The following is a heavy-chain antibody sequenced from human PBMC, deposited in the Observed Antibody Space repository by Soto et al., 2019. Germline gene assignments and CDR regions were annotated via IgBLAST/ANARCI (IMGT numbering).Heavy chain of an antibody. Sequence: ASVKVSCKASGFTFINYYMHWVRQAPGQGLEWMGVINPSGDSTNYAQKFQGRVTMTRDTSTSTVYMDLSSLRSEDTAVYYCVRHTGYSSGWYYFDYWGQGTLVTVSS. V-gene: IGHV1-46*01. J-gene: IGHJ4*02. CDR1: GFTFINYY. D-gene: IGHD6-19*01. CDR2: INPSGDST. CDR3: VRHTGYSSGWYYFDY.